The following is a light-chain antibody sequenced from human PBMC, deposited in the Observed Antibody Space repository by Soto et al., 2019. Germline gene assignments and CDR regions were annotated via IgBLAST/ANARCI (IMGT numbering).Light chain of an antibody. V-gene: IGKV3-20*01. J-gene: IGKJ1*01. CDR1: QSVSSSY. CDR2: GAS. CDR3: QQYGSSPWT. Sequence: NVLRHCRGPLHLTTEERATLSCRASQSVSSSYLAWYQQKPGQAPRPLIYGASSRAIGIPDRFSGSGSGTDFTLTISRLEPEEFAVYYCQQYGSSPWTFGQGTKV.